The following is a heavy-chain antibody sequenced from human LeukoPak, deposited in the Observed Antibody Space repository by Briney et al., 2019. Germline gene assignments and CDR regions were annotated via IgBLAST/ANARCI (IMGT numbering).Heavy chain of an antibody. J-gene: IGHJ4*02. V-gene: IGHV4-31*02. D-gene: IGHD1-26*01. CDR3: ARVRGWHFDY. CDR2: IYYSGST. Sequence: EWIGYIYYSGSTYYNPSLKSRVTISVDTSKNQFSLKLSSVTAADTAVYYCARVRGWHFDYWGQGTLVTVSS.